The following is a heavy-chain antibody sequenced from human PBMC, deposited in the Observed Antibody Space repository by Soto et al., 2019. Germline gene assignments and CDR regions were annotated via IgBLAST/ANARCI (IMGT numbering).Heavy chain of an antibody. CDR3: ARDPIGGGAPYYIDY. Sequence: QVQLLQSGAEVKKPGASLKVSCKASGYRFNAYYMSWVRQAPGQGPEWVGWINPDTGGTNYAPHFQGRVTMTRDTSISTAYMELSSLTSDDTAVYYCARDPIGGGAPYYIDYWGQGTLVTVSS. CDR1: GYRFNAYY. D-gene: IGHD3-16*01. V-gene: IGHV1-2*02. CDR2: INPDTGGT. J-gene: IGHJ4*02.